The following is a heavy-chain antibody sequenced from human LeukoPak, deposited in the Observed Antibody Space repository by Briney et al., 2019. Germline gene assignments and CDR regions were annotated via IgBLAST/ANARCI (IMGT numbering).Heavy chain of an antibody. Sequence: QAGGSLRLSCAASGFTFSSYGMHWVRQAPGKGLEWVAVISYDGSNKYYADSVKGRFTISRDNSKNTLYLQMNSLRAEDTAVYYCAKIETEMVRDAIHAEIETEMVRGVLYPHLEYWGQGTLVTVSP. CDR1: GFTFSSYG. D-gene: IGHD3-10*01. J-gene: IGHJ4*02. V-gene: IGHV3-30*18. CDR3: AKIETEMVRDAIHAEIETEMVRGVLYPHLEY. CDR2: ISYDGSNK.